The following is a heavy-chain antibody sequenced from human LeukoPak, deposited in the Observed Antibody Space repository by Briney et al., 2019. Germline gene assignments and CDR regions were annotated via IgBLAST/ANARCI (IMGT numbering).Heavy chain of an antibody. Sequence: GGSLRLSCAASGFTFSDYYMSWIRQAPGKGLEWVSYISDSGSTISYTDSVKGRFTISRDNAKNSLYLQLNSLRAEDTAMYYCAKGVAVAGTYFQHWGQGTLVTVSS. CDR2: ISDSGSTI. CDR1: GFTFSDYY. D-gene: IGHD6-19*01. V-gene: IGHV3-11*04. J-gene: IGHJ1*01. CDR3: AKGVAVAGTYFQH.